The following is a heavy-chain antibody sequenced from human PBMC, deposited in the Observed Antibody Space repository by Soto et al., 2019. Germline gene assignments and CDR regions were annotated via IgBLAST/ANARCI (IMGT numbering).Heavy chain of an antibody. CDR1: GFTFSSYG. V-gene: IGHV3-30*18. D-gene: IGHD1-20*01. CDR3: AKGQDQYNRRVDYGMDV. J-gene: IGHJ6*02. CDR2: ISYDGSDK. Sequence: GGSLRLSCAASGFTFSSYGMHWVRQAPGKGLEWVSIISYDGSDKYYADSVKGRFTISRDNSKTTLYLHINSLRAEDTAVYYCAKGQDQYNRRVDYGMDVWGQAPTVTVSS.